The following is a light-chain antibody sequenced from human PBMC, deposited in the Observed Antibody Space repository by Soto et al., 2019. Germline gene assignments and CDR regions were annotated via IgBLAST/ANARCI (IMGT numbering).Light chain of an antibody. CDR1: QSVLYSSNNKNY. Sequence: DIVMTQSPDSLAVSLGEWATINCKSSQSVLYSSNNKNYLAWYQQKPGQPPKLLIYWASTRESGVPDRFSGSGSGTDFTLNISSLQAEDVAVYYCQQYYSTPWTFGQGTKVEIK. V-gene: IGKV4-1*01. J-gene: IGKJ1*01. CDR2: WAS. CDR3: QQYYSTPWT.